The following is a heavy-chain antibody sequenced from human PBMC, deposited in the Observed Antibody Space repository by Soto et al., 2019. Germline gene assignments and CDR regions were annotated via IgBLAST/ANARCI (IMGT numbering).Heavy chain of an antibody. CDR2: IIPIFGTA. D-gene: IGHD2-8*01. J-gene: IGHJ3*02. CDR1: GGTFSSYA. CDR3: ARESEDIVLMVYAISGAFDI. V-gene: IGHV1-69*13. Sequence: SVKVSCKASGGTFSSYAISWVRQAPGQGLEWMGGIIPIFGTANYAQKFQGRVTITADESTSTAYMELSSLRSEDTAVYYCARESEDIVLMVYAISGAFDIWGQGTMVTVSS.